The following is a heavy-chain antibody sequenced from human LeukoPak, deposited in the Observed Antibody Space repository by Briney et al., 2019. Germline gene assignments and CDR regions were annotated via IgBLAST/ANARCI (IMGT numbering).Heavy chain of an antibody. D-gene: IGHD6-19*01. CDR3: ARGRGWYGGNSRTAYYYYGMDV. Sequence: SETLSPTCAVYGGSFSGYYWSWIRQPPGKGLEWIGEINHSGSTNYNPSLKSRVTISVDTSKNQFSLKLSSVTAADTAVYYCARGRGWYGGNSRTAYYYYGMDVWGQGTTVTVSS. J-gene: IGHJ6*02. V-gene: IGHV4-34*01. CDR2: INHSGST. CDR1: GGSFSGYY.